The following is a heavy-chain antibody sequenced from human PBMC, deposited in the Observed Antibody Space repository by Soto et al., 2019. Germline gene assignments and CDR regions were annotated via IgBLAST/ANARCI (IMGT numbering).Heavy chain of an antibody. V-gene: IGHV3-30-3*01. CDR2: ISYDGSNK. CDR3: AREWEHAFDI. CDR1: GFTFSSYA. J-gene: IGHJ3*02. Sequence: QVQLVESGGGVVQPGRSLRLSCAASGFTFSSYAMHWVREAPGKGLEWVAVISYDGSNKYYADSVKGRFTISRDNSKNTLYLQMNSLRAEDTAVYYCAREWEHAFDIWGQGTMVTVSS. D-gene: IGHD1-26*01.